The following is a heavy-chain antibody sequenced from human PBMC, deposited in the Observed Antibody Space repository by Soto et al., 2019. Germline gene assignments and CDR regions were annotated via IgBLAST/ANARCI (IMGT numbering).Heavy chain of an antibody. J-gene: IGHJ3*02. CDR1: GGSISSSSYY. V-gene: IGHV4-39*01. Sequence: PSETLSLTCTVSGGSISSSSYYWGWIRQPPGKGLEWIGSIYYSGSTYYNPSLKSRVTISVDTSKNQFSLKLSSVTAADTAVYYCARGGSSGWYFRYAFDIWGQGTMVTVSS. CDR2: IYYSGST. D-gene: IGHD6-19*01. CDR3: ARGGSSGWYFRYAFDI.